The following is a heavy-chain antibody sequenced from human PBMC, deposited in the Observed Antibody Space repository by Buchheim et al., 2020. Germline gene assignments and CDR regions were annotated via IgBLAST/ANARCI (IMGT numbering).Heavy chain of an antibody. J-gene: IGHJ4*02. CDR1: GFTFSSYE. CDR2: ISNSDSTI. D-gene: IGHD3-22*01. Sequence: EVQLVESGGGLVQPGGSLRLSCAASGFTFSSYEMNWVRQAPGKGLEWVSYISNSDSTIYYADSVKGRFTISRDNAKNSLFLQMNSLRAEDTAVYYCARARSGYIPRDYFDYWGQGTL. CDR3: ARARSGYIPRDYFDY. V-gene: IGHV3-48*03.